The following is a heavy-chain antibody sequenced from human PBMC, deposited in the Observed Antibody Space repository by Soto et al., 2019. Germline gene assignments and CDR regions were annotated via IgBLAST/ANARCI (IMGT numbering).Heavy chain of an antibody. CDR3: VKGAHFYDSGDFRIPTTYFDF. CDR2: ISWNGGGI. J-gene: IGHJ4*01. D-gene: IGHD3-22*01. CDR1: GFKFNEFG. Sequence: GGSLRLSCTASGFKFNEFGMHWVRQAPGKGLEWVSSISWNGGGIGYADSAKGRFTISRANAKNSLYLQLNSLRGEDTALYYCVKGAHFYDSGDFRIPTTYFDFWGNGTLVTVSS. V-gene: IGHV3-9*01.